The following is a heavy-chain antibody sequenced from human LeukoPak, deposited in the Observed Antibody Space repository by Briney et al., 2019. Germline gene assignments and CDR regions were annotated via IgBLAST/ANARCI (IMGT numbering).Heavy chain of an antibody. CDR1: GFTFSSYW. CDR2: INSDGSST. J-gene: IGHJ4*02. CDR3: ARTPCSGGSCYDSAVDY. Sequence: GGSLRLSCAASGFTFSSYWMHWVRQAPGKGLVWVSRINSDGSSTSYADSVKGRFTISRDNAKSTLYLQMNSLRAEDTAVYYCARTPCSGGSCYDSAVDYWGQGTLVTVSS. V-gene: IGHV3-74*01. D-gene: IGHD2-15*01.